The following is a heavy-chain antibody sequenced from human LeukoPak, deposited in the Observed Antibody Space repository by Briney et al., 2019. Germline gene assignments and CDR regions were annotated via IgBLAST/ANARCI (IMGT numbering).Heavy chain of an antibody. CDR1: GGTFSSYA. D-gene: IGHD2-21*01. CDR3: ARGRATYCFDY. J-gene: IGHJ4*02. V-gene: IGHV3-23*01. CDR2: ISASGGVT. Sequence: ASVKVSCKASGGTFSSYAMSWVRQVPGKGLEWVSSISASGGVTHYADSVKGRFTISRDNSKNTLYLQRSSLRAEDTAVYYCARGRATYCFDYWGQGTLVTVSS.